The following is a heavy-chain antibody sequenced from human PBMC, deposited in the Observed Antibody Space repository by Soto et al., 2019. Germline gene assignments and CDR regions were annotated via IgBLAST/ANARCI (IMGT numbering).Heavy chain of an antibody. CDR1: GFTFSSYA. Sequence: PGGSLRLSCAASGFTFSSYAMSWVRQAPGKGLEWVSAISGSGGSTYYADSVKGRFTISRDNSKNTLYLQMNSLRAEDTAVYYCAKINTNYCSGGSCYRAFDYWGQGTLVTVSS. D-gene: IGHD2-15*01. CDR2: ISGSGGST. J-gene: IGHJ4*02. CDR3: AKINTNYCSGGSCYRAFDY. V-gene: IGHV3-23*01.